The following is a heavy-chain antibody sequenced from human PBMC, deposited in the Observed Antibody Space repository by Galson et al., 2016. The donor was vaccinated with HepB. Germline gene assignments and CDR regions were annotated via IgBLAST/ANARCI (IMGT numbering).Heavy chain of an antibody. CDR1: GFTFSRYA. J-gene: IGHJ4*02. Sequence: SLRLSCAASGFTFSRYAMTWVRQAPGKGLEWVSTIGGSGDNAYYADSVKGRFPISRDNSKNTLYLKMNNLRAEDTAVYYCAKDDSSSSLFFRTFDSWGQGTLVTVSS. V-gene: IGHV3-23*01. D-gene: IGHD6-13*01. CDR3: AKDDSSSSLFFRTFDS. CDR2: IGGSGDNA.